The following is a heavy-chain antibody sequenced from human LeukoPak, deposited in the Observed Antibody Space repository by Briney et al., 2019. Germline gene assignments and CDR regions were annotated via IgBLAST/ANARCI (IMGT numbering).Heavy chain of an antibody. D-gene: IGHD6-6*01. J-gene: IGHJ4*02. Sequence: GGSLRLSCAASGFTFSSYSMNWVRQAPGKGLEWVSSISSSSSYIYYADSVKGRFTISRDNAKNSLYLQMNSLRAEDTALYYCAKDIQGSSSGPVDYWGQGTLVTVSS. CDR2: ISSSSSYI. V-gene: IGHV3-21*04. CDR1: GFTFSSYS. CDR3: AKDIQGSSSGPVDY.